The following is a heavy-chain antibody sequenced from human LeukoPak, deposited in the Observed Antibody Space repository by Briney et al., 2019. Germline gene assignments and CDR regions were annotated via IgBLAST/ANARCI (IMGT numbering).Heavy chain of an antibody. CDR3: ARHSFSSGWKSFDY. D-gene: IGHD6-19*01. CDR2: IYYSGST. Sequence: SETLSLTCTVSGGSISSSSYYWGWIRQPPGKGLEWIGSIYYSGSTYYNPSLKSRVTISVDTSKNQFSLKLSSVTAADTAVYSCARHSFSSGWKSFDYWGQGTLVTVSS. J-gene: IGHJ4*02. V-gene: IGHV4-39*01. CDR1: GGSISSSSYY.